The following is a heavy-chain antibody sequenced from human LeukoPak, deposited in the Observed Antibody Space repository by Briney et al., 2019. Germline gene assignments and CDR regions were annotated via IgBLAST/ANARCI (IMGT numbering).Heavy chain of an antibody. Sequence: GGSLRLSCAASGFTFSDYSMNWVRQAPGKGLEWVSYISSSGVIYYADSVKGRFTISRDNAKNSLFLQTTSLRAEDTAMYYCARGSGGVEASLPYWGQGLLVTVSS. J-gene: IGHJ4*02. CDR3: ARGSGGVEASLPY. CDR1: GFTFSDYS. V-gene: IGHV3-69-1*01. CDR2: ISSSGVI. D-gene: IGHD3-16*01.